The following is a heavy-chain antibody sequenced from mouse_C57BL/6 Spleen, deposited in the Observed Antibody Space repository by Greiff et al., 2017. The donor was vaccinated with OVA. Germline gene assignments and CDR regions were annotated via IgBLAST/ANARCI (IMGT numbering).Heavy chain of an antibody. Sequence: QVQLQQSGAELVRPGTSVKVSCKASGYAFTNYLIEWVKQRPGQGLEWIGVINPGSGGTNYNEKFKGKATLTADKSSSTAYMQLSSLTSEDSSVYVCASTYDYDRWYYAMDYWGQGTSVTVSS. D-gene: IGHD2-4*01. J-gene: IGHJ4*01. V-gene: IGHV1-54*01. CDR1: GYAFTNYL. CDR3: ASTYDYDRWYYAMDY. CDR2: INPGSGGT.